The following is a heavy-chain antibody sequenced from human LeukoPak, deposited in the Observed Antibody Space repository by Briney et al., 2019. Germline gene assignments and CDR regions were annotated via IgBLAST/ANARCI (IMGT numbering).Heavy chain of an antibody. CDR1: GFTLSGYW. J-gene: IGHJ4*02. V-gene: IGHV3-74*01. Sequence: GGSLRLSCAASGFTLSGYWMHWVRQAPGKGLVWVSRINSDGRSTSYADSVKGRFTISRDNAKNTLYLQMNSLRAEDTAVYYCARESRISGYIPDYWGQGTLVTVSS. D-gene: IGHD3-22*01. CDR2: INSDGRST. CDR3: ARESRISGYIPDY.